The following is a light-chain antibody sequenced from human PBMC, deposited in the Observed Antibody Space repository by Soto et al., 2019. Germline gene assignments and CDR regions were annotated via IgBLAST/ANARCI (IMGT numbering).Light chain of an antibody. CDR2: GAT. Sequence: EIVLTQSPGTLSLSPGERATLSCRASQSVSSSYLAWYQQKPGQAPRLLIYGATSRATGLPDRFRGSGSGTDFTLTISRLEPEDFAVYYCQQYDNSPITFGQGTKVDI. J-gene: IGKJ1*01. CDR1: QSVSSSY. V-gene: IGKV3-20*01. CDR3: QQYDNSPIT.